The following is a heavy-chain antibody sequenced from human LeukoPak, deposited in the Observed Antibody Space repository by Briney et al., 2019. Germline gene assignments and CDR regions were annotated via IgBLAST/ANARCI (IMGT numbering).Heavy chain of an antibody. Sequence: PSETLSLTCAVYGGSFSGYYWSWIRQPPGKGLEWIGEINHSGSTNYNPSLKSRVTISVDTSKNQFSLKLSSVTAADTAVYYCASAAAVPYWYFDLWGRGTLVTVSS. CDR2: INHSGST. J-gene: IGHJ2*01. D-gene: IGHD6-25*01. V-gene: IGHV4-34*01. CDR3: ASAAAVPYWYFDL. CDR1: GGSFSGYY.